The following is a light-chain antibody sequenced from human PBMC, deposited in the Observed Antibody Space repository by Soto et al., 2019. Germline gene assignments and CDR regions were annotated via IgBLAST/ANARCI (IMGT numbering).Light chain of an antibody. V-gene: IGKV1-39*01. CDR1: QDIKNY. Sequence: DIQVTQSPSSLSASVGDRVTITCRASQDIKNYLNWYQRKPGTAPRLLIYAASILQTGVPSSFSVSGSGTEFALNISSLQPGDFGTYYCQQGFSLPWTFGQGTTVEVK. CDR2: AAS. CDR3: QQGFSLPWT. J-gene: IGKJ1*01.